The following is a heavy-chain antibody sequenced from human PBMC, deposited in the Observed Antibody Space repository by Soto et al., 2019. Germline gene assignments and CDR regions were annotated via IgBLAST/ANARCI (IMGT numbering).Heavy chain of an antibody. CDR1: GYNFIKYG. D-gene: IGHD2-2*01. CDR2: ISPYSGYT. V-gene: IGHV1-18*01. J-gene: IGHJ4*02. Sequence: QVQLVQSGAEVKKPGASVKVSCKGLGYNFIKYGINCVRQAPGQGLEWMGWISPYSGYTHSAQKFQGRLTMTTDTAATTAYMELRSLRSADTALYYCTREAIVVITAAQPSHFDSWGQGTLVTVSS. CDR3: TREAIVVITAAQPSHFDS.